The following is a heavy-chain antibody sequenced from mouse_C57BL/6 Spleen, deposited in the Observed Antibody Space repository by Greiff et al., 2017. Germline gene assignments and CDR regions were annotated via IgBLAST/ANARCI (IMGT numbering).Heavy chain of an antibody. CDR2: ISYDGSN. D-gene: IGHD2-5*01. J-gene: IGHJ2*01. V-gene: IGHV3-6*01. CDR3: ASAYYSNYFDY. Sequence: DVKLQESGPGLVKPSQSLSLTCSVTGYSITSGYYWNWIRQFPGNKLEWMGYISYDGSNNYNPSLKNRISITRDTSKNQFFLKLNSVTTEDTATYYCASAYYSNYFDYWGQGTTLTVSS. CDR1: GYSITSGYY.